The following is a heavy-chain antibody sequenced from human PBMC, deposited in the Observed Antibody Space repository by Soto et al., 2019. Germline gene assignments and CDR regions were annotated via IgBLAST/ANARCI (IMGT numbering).Heavy chain of an antibody. CDR2: INHSGST. CDR1: GGSFSGYY. D-gene: IGHD4-17*01. J-gene: IGHJ4*02. V-gene: IGHV4-34*01. Sequence: QVQLQQWGAGLLKPSETLSLTCAVYGGSFSGYYWSWIRQPPGKGLEWIGEINHSGSTNYNPSLKSRVTISVDTSKNQLSLKLSSVTAADTAVYYCARGPPGGGDYAELFDYWGQGTLVTVSS. CDR3: ARGPPGGGDYAELFDY.